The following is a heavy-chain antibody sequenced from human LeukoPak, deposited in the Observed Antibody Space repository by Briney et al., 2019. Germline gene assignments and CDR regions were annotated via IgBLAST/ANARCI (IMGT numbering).Heavy chain of an antibody. CDR3: ARGPPLDSGSPQPQGDI. J-gene: IGHJ3*02. CDR2: IYYSGST. Sequence: PSETLSLTCTVSGGSISSSSYYWGWIRQPPGKGLEWIGSIYYSGSTYYNPSLKSRVTISVDTSKNQFSLKLSSVTAADTAVYYCARGPPLDSGSPQPQGDIWGQGTMVTVSS. D-gene: IGHD1-26*01. V-gene: IGHV4-39*07. CDR1: GGSISSSSYY.